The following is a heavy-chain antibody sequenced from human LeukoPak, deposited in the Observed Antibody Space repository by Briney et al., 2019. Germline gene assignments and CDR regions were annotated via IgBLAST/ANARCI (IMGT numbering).Heavy chain of an antibody. D-gene: IGHD2-2*01. Sequence: SETLSLTCTVSGGSISNYFWSWIRQPARKGLEWIGRIYTSGSTTYNPSLQSRVTMSVDTSNNQFSLKLSSVTAADTAVYYCARTLLPAASGAFDIWGQGTMVTVSS. CDR1: GGSISNYF. CDR2: IYTSGST. V-gene: IGHV4-4*07. J-gene: IGHJ3*02. CDR3: ARTLLPAASGAFDI.